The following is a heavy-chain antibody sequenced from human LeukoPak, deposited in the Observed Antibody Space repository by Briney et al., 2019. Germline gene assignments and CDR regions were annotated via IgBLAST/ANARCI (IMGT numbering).Heavy chain of an antibody. Sequence: SETLSLTCTVSGDSINSLDLWSWVRQPPGKGLEWIGEMYLSGTTHSNPSVKRRVTISIDKSKNQFFLNLSSVTAADTAVYYCAGLVGRYSSGLYYYYFDYWGQGTLVTVSS. D-gene: IGHD3-22*01. CDR2: MYLSGTT. J-gene: IGHJ4*02. CDR3: AGLVGRYSSGLYYYYFDY. V-gene: IGHV4-4*02. CDR1: GDSINSLDL.